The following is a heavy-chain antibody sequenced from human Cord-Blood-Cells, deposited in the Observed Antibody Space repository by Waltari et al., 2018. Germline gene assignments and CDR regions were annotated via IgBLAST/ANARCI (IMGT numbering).Heavy chain of an antibody. CDR1: GYTLTQLS. CDR3: ATWSSGSYPIDY. D-gene: IGHD1-26*01. V-gene: IGHV1-24*01. J-gene: IGHJ4*02. CDR2: VDPEDGET. Sequence: QVQLVPSGAEVKKPGASVKDSCKVSGYTLTQLSMSSVRPAPGKGLEWMGGVDPEDGETIYAQKFQGRVTMTEDTSTDTAYMELSSLRSEDTAVYYCATWSSGSYPIDYWGQGTLVTVSS.